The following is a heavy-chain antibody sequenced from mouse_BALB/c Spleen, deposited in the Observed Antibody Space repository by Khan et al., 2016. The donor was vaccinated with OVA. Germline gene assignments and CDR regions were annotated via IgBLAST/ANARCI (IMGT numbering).Heavy chain of an antibody. CDR2: INSNDGST. CDR3: GRMARTIN. Sequence: EVELVESGGGLVQPGGSLKLSCAASGFTFSSYGMSWVRQTPDKRLELVATINSNDGSTYYQDSVKGRFTISRDNAKNTLYLQMSSLKSEDTAMYYCGRMARTINWGQGTTLTVSS. J-gene: IGHJ2*01. CDR1: GFTFSSYG. V-gene: IGHV5-6-3*01.